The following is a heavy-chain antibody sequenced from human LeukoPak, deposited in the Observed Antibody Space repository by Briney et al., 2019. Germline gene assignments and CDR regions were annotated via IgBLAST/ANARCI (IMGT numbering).Heavy chain of an antibody. V-gene: IGHV3-23*01. CDR2: ISGSGGGT. CDR1: GFTFNNYA. CDR3: ARAKGGSTRVRYYYGMDV. J-gene: IGHJ6*02. D-gene: IGHD6-13*01. Sequence: PGGSLRLSCAASGFTFNNYAMSWVRQAPGKGLEWVSAISGSGGGTYYADSVKGRFTISRDNSKNTLYLQMNSLRAEDTAVYYCARAKGGSTRVRYYYGMDVWGQGTTVTVSS.